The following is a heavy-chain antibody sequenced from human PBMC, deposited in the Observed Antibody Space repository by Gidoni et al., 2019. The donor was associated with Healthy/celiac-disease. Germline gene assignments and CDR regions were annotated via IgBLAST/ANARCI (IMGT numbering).Heavy chain of an antibody. V-gene: IGHV3-74*01. J-gene: IGHJ5*02. CDR1: GFTFSRYW. CDR2: INRDGSST. Sequence: EVQLVESGGGLVKAGGSLRLSCAASGFTFSRYWMHWVRQAQGKVLVWCSRINRDGSSTSYADSVKGRFTISRDNAKNTLYLQMNSLRAEDTAVYYCAREAWNDGGDNWFDPWGQGTLVTVSS. D-gene: IGHD1-1*01. CDR3: AREAWNDGGDNWFDP.